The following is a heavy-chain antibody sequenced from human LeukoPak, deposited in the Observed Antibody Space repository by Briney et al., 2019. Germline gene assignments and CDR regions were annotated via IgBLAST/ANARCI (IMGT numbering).Heavy chain of an antibody. Sequence: GGSLRLSCGASGFTFSNYAMSWVRQAPEKGLEWVSTISGSGGSTYYADSVKGRFTISRDNPKNTLYLQMNSLRAEDTAVYYCARDLWMGERFGVFDYWGQGTLVTVSS. V-gene: IGHV3-23*01. CDR1: GFTFSNYA. D-gene: IGHD3-10*01. CDR2: ISGSGGST. CDR3: ARDLWMGERFGVFDY. J-gene: IGHJ4*02.